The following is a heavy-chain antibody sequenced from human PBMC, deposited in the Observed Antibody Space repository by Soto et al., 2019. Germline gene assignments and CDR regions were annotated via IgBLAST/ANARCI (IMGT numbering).Heavy chain of an antibody. CDR2: IIPIFGTA. J-gene: IGHJ5*02. CDR3: AREGICSSNSCPTSHCFDP. CDR1: GGTFSSYA. V-gene: IGHV1-69*13. D-gene: IGHD2-2*01. Sequence: ASVKVSCKASGGTFSSYAISWVRQAPGQGLEWMGGIIPIFGTANYAQKFQGRVTITADESTSTAYMELSSLRSEDTAVYYCAREGICSSNSCPTSHCFDPWGQGTLVTVSS.